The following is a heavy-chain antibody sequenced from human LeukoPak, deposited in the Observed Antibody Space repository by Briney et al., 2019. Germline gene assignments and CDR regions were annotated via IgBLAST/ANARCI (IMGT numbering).Heavy chain of an antibody. CDR2: ISGSGGST. CDR3: AKDHPPAVAGHRDIDY. Sequence: GGSLRLSCAASGFTFSSYAMSWVRQAPGKGLEWVSAISGSGGSTYYADSVKGRFTISRDNSNNTLYLQMNSLRAEDTAVYYCAKDHPPAVAGHRDIDYWGQGTLVTVSS. V-gene: IGHV3-23*01. D-gene: IGHD6-19*01. CDR1: GFTFSSYA. J-gene: IGHJ4*02.